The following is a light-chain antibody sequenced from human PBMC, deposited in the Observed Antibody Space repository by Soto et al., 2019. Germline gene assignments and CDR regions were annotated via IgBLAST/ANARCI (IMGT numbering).Light chain of an antibody. CDR3: HKYNSAPLT. J-gene: IGKJ4*02. CDR1: QGISVY. Sequence: DIQMTQSPSSLSASLGDRVTITCRASQGISVYLAWFQQKPGKVPKLLIYAASTLQSGVPSRFSGSGSGTDFTLTISSLQPEDVATDYCHKYNSAPLTFGGGIKVEIK. V-gene: IGKV1-27*01. CDR2: AAS.